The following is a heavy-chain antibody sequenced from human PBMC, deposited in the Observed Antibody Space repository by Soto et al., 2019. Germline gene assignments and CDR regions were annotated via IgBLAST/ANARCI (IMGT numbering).Heavy chain of an antibody. CDR2: INPDGVHT. J-gene: IGHJ3*02. CDR1: GFTFSRHW. D-gene: IGHD2-21*01. V-gene: IGHV3-74*01. CDR3: ARPRGTSYSAFDT. Sequence: EEQLVESGGGLVQPGGSLRLSCAASGFTFSRHWMHWIRRVPGGGLDSISRINPDGVHTDYADSVTGRFTISRDNAKSTLYLEMNTLRAEDTAVYYCARPRGTSYSAFDTWGQGTVVSVSS.